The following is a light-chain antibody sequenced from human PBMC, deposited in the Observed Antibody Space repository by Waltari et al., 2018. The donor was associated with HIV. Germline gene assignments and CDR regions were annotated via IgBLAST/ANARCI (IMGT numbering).Light chain of an antibody. V-gene: IGLV2-14*01. Sequence: QSALTQPASVSGSPGQSITISCTGTSSDVGGYNYVSWYQQDQGKAPKLMIYEVSNRHSGVFNRFSGSQSGNTASLTISGLQAEDEAEYYCSSYTSSSTPWVFGGGTKLTVL. J-gene: IGLJ3*02. CDR3: SSYTSSSTPWV. CDR2: EVS. CDR1: SSDVGGYNY.